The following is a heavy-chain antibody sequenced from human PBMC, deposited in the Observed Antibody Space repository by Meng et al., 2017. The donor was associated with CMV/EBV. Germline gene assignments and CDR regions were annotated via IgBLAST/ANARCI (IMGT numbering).Heavy chain of an antibody. CDR2: INHSGST. D-gene: IGHD3-3*01. Sequence: QVQVQQWGGGLLKPSETLSLTGAVYGGSFSGYYWSWIRQPPGKGLEWIGEINHSGSTNYNPSLKSRVTISVDTSKNQFSLKLSSVTAADTAVYYCARGSRRLPRFNWFDPWGQGTLVTVSS. CDR1: GGSFSGYY. CDR3: ARGSRRLPRFNWFDP. J-gene: IGHJ5*02. V-gene: IGHV4-34*01.